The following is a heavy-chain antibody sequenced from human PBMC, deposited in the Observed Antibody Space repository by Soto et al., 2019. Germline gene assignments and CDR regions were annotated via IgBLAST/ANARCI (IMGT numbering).Heavy chain of an antibody. Sequence: QVQLVESGGGVVQPGRSLRLSCAASGFTFSSFGMHWVRQAPGKGLEWVAVTSYDGNNKHYADSVKGRFTISRDNSKNTLYLQMYSLRAEDTAVYYCAKQGFRGLQMAPLDYWGQGTLVTVSS. CDR2: TSYDGNNK. CDR3: AKQGFRGLQMAPLDY. CDR1: GFTFSSFG. D-gene: IGHD5-12*01. J-gene: IGHJ4*02. V-gene: IGHV3-30*18.